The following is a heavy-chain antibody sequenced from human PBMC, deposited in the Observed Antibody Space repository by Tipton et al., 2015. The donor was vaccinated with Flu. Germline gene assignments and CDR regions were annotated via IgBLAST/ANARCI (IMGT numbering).Heavy chain of an antibody. CDR1: GYSFTSYW. V-gene: IGHV5-51*01. CDR3: ARGTAMADYYYYYGMDV. D-gene: IGHD5-18*01. J-gene: IGHJ6*02. CDR2: IYPGDSDT. Sequence: VQLVQSGAEVKKPGESLKISCKGSGYSFTSYWIGWVRQMPGKGLEWMGIIYPGDSDTRYSPSFQGQVTISADKSISTAYLQWSSLKASDTAMYYCARGTAMADYYYYYGMDVWGQGATVTVSS.